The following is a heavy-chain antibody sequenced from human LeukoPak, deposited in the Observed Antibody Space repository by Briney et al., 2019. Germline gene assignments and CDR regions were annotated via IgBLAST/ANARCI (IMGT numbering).Heavy chain of an antibody. D-gene: IGHD7-27*01. J-gene: IGHJ3*02. Sequence: SETLSLTCTVSGGSISSYYWSWIRQPPGKGLEWTGYIYYSGSTNYNPSLKSRVTISVDTSKNQFSLKLSSVTAADTAVYYCARGKLGMEAFDIWGQGTMVTVSS. CDR2: IYYSGST. CDR3: ARGKLGMEAFDI. CDR1: GGSISSYY. V-gene: IGHV4-59*01.